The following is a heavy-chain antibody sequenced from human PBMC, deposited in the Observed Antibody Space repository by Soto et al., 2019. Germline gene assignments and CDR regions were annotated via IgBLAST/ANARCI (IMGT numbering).Heavy chain of an antibody. Sequence: PGGSLGLSCAASGFTFSSYAMSWVRQAPGKGLEWVSAISGSGGSTYYADSVKGRFTISRDNSKNTLYLQMNSLRAEDTAVYYCAKRSGTNYYGSGSYYFDYWGQGTLVTVSS. CDR1: GFTFSSYA. D-gene: IGHD3-10*01. J-gene: IGHJ4*02. CDR3: AKRSGTNYYGSGSYYFDY. CDR2: ISGSGGST. V-gene: IGHV3-23*01.